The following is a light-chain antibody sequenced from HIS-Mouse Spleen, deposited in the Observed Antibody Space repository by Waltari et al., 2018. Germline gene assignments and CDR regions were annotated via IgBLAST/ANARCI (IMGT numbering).Light chain of an antibody. CDR2: EDS. V-gene: IGLV3-10*01. J-gene: IGLJ2*01. Sequence: SYELTQPPSVSVPPGQTARITCSGDALPKKYAYWYQQKSGQAPVLAIYEDSKRPSGIPERFSGSSSGTMATLTISGAQVEDEADYYCYSTDSSGNHRVFGGGTKLTVL. CDR3: YSTDSSGNHRV. CDR1: ALPKKY.